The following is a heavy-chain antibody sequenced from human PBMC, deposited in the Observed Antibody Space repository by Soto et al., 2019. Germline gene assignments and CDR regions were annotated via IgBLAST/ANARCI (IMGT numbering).Heavy chain of an antibody. CDR2: IYHSGST. D-gene: IGHD6-19*01. Sequence: QLQLQESGSGLVKPSQTLSLTCAVSGGSISSGGYSWSWIRQPPGKGLEWIGYIYHSGSTYYNPPLTRRVTISVGRSKNQFSLKLSSVTAADTAVYYCARAGGLGAVAVDSWGQGTLVTVSS. J-gene: IGHJ4*02. V-gene: IGHV4-30-2*01. CDR3: ARAGGLGAVAVDS. CDR1: GGSISSGGYS.